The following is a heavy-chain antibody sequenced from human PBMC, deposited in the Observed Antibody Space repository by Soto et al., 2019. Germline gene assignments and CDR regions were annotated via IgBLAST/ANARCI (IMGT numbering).Heavy chain of an antibody. Sequence: GGSLRLSCAASGFTFSSYDMHWVRQATGKGLEWVSAIGTAGDTYYSGSVKGRFTISRENAKNSLYLQMNSLRAEDTAVYYCARVTYYDSEYAFDIWGQGTMVTVSS. D-gene: IGHD3-22*01. CDR2: IGTAGDT. V-gene: IGHV3-13*01. CDR3: ARVTYYDSEYAFDI. J-gene: IGHJ3*02. CDR1: GFTFSSYD.